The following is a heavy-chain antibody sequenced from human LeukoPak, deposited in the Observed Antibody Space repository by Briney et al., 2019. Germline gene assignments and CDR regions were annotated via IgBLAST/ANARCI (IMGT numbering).Heavy chain of an antibody. CDR3: ARYYSGYDGRDV. Sequence: GGTLRLSCAASGFTFSNYGMNWVRQAPGKGLEWVSAISGSGVSTYYADSVKGRFTISRDNSKNTLYLQMNSLRAEDTAVYYCARYYSGYDGRDVGGKGTRAPVS. CDR2: ISGSGVST. CDR1: GFTFSNYG. J-gene: IGHJ6*03. D-gene: IGHD5-12*01. V-gene: IGHV3-23*01.